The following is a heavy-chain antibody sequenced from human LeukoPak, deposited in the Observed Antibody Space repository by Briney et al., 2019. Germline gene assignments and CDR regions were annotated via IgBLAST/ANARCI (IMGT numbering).Heavy chain of an antibody. CDR3: ARDREGLAYFDF. Sequence: GASVKVSCKASGYTFTGKFIHWVRQAPGRGLEWMGWIDPNSGGTDYAQKFQGRVTMTRDTSIATAYMDLCRLISDDTAVYYCARDREGLAYFDFWGQGTLVTVSP. V-gene: IGHV1-2*02. CDR1: GYTFTGKF. CDR2: IDPNSGGT. D-gene: IGHD3/OR15-3a*01. J-gene: IGHJ4*02.